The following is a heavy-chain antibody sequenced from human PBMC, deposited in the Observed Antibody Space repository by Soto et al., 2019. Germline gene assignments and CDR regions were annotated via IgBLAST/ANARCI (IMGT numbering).Heavy chain of an antibody. Sequence: ASVKVSCKASGYTFTSYGISWVRQAPGQGLEWMGWISAYNGNTNYAQKLQGRVTMTTDTSTSTAYMELRSLRSDDTAVYYCAGAPGDCSSTSCYNWFDPWGQGTLVT. CDR3: AGAPGDCSSTSCYNWFDP. D-gene: IGHD2-2*01. J-gene: IGHJ5*02. CDR2: ISAYNGNT. CDR1: GYTFTSYG. V-gene: IGHV1-18*01.